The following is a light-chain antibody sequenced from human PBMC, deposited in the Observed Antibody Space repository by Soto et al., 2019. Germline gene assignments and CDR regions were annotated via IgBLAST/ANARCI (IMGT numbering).Light chain of an antibody. J-gene: IGKJ1*01. V-gene: IGKV3-20*01. CDR2: AAS. CDR1: QSVSSSY. CDR3: QHYATSPRGT. Sequence: EIVLTQSPGTLSLSAGERATLSCRVSQSVSSSYLAWYQQKPGQAPRLLIYAASSRATGIPDRFSGSGYGTDFTLTIRRLEPEDFAVYYCQHYATSPRGTFGQGTKVDIK.